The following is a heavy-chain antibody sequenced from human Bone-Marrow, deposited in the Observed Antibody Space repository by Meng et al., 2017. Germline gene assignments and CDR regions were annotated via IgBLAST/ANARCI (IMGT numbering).Heavy chain of an antibody. D-gene: IGHD5-24*01. Sequence: GESLKISCAASGFTFSSSAMHWVRQAPGKGLEWVAVISYDGSNKYYADSVKGRFTISRDNSKNTLYLQMNSLRAEDTAVYYCARDRRWLQTFDYWGQGTLVTVSS. V-gene: IGHV3-30*04. CDR2: ISYDGSNK. CDR3: ARDRRWLQTFDY. CDR1: GFTFSSSA. J-gene: IGHJ4*02.